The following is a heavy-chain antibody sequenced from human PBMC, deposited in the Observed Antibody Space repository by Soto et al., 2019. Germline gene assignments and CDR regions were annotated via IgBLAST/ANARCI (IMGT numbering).Heavy chain of an antibody. CDR1: GDSVSSNSAA. V-gene: IGHV6-1*01. CDR2: TYYRSKWYN. D-gene: IGHD3-16*02. Sequence: PSPTLSLTCAISGDSVSSNSAAWNWIRQSPSGGLEWLGRTYYRSKWYNDYAVSVKSRITINPDTSKNQFSLQLNSVTPEDTAVYYCARTVRSTFGGVIVTGGWVDPSGQGTLVTVTS. J-gene: IGHJ5*02. CDR3: ARTVRSTFGGVIVTGGWVDP.